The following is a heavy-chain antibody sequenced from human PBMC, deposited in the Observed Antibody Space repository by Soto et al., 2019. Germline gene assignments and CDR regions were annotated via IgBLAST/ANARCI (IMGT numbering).Heavy chain of an antibody. D-gene: IGHD3-22*01. J-gene: IGHJ4*02. CDR3: ARDSSPDSSGSYYFDY. CDR2: IYYSGST. Sequence: SGTLSLTCTVSGGSISSGGYYWSWIRQHPGKGLEWIGYIYYSGSTYYNPSLKSRVTISVDTSKNQFSLKLSSVTAADTAVYYXARDSSPDSSGSYYFDYWGQGTLVTVSS. V-gene: IGHV4-31*02. CDR1: GGSISSGGYY.